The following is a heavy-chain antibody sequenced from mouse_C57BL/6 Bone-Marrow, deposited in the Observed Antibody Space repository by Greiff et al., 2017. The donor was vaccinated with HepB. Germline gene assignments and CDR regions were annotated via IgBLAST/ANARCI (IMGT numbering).Heavy chain of an antibody. D-gene: IGHD4-1*01. CDR3: TTLGFAY. J-gene: IGHJ3*01. Sequence: QVQLKQSGAELVRPGASVTLSCKASGFTFPDYVMHWVKQTPVHGLEWIGTIDPETGGTAYNQKFNGKAILTADKSSSTAYMEPRSLTSEDSAVYYCTTLGFAYWGQGTLVTVSA. V-gene: IGHV1-15*01. CDR1: GFTFPDYV. CDR2: IDPETGGT.